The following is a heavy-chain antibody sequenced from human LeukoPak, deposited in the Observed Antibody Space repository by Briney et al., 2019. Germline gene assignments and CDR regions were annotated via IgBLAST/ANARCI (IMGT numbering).Heavy chain of an antibody. CDR3: ARGCSSRYYYYYYYMDV. Sequence: PSETLTLTCAVYGGSFSGYYWSWLRQPPGKGVEWLGEINHSGRNNYNPSRKSRVTKSVEKYKKQFSLKLSSVTAADTAVYYCARGCSSRYYYYYYYMDVWGKGTTVTVSS. D-gene: IGHD3-10*01. CDR2: INHSGRN. CDR1: GGSFSGYY. J-gene: IGHJ6*03. V-gene: IGHV4-34*01.